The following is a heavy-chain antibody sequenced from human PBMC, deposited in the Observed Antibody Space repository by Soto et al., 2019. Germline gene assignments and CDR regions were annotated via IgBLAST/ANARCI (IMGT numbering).Heavy chain of an antibody. CDR2: SIPMFGTT. D-gene: IGHD1-26*01. CDR3: ARVTLTVGDTPYTKHYYGMDV. V-gene: IGHV1-69*01. CDR1: GGTFSSYA. Sequence: QVQLVQSGAGVKKPGSSVKVSCTASGGTFSSYALNWVRQPPGQGLEWMGGSIPMFGTTNYAQNFQGRLTITADDSTDTAYMELSSLGSEDTAVYYCARVTLTVGDTPYTKHYYGMDVWGQGTTVTVSS. J-gene: IGHJ6*02.